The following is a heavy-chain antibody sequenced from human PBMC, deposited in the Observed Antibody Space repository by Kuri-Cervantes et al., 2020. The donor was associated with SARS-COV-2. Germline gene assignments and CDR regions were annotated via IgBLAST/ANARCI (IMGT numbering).Heavy chain of an antibody. CDR3: ARDHGDYYFDY. CDR2: ISSSGSTI. CDR1: GFTFSSYS. Sequence: GESLKISCAASGFTFSSYSMNWVRQAPGKGLEWVSYISSSGSTIYYADSVKGRFTISRDNAKNSLYLQMNSLRAEDTAVYYCARDHGDYYFDYWGQGTLVTVSS. V-gene: IGHV3-48*04. D-gene: IGHD4-17*01. J-gene: IGHJ4*02.